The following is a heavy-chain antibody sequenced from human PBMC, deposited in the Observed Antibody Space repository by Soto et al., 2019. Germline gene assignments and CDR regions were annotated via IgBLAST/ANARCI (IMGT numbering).Heavy chain of an antibody. V-gene: IGHV1-18*04. D-gene: IGHD6-13*01. CDR1: GYTFTSYG. J-gene: IGHJ4*02. CDR2: VSGYNGDT. CDR3: ARAPQTVAGAGIWY. Sequence: QVQLVQSGAEVKKPGASVKVSCKSSGYTFTSYGISWVRQAPGQGLEWMGWVSGYNGDTNYAQKLQGRVTMTTDTSTSTAYMELRSLRSDDTAVYYCARAPQTVAGAGIWYWGQGTLVTVSS.